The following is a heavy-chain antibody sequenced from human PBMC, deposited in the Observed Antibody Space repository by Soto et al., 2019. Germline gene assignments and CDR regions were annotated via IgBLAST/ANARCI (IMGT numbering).Heavy chain of an antibody. V-gene: IGHV1-69*13. CDR3: ARMIITGTTLDYYYGMDV. J-gene: IGHJ6*02. CDR2: IIPIFGTA. D-gene: IGHD1-7*01. CDR1: GGTFSSYA. Sequence: ASVKVSCKASGGTFSSYAISWVRQAPGQGLEWMGGIIPIFGTANYAQKFQGRVTITADESTSTAYMELSSLRSEDTAVYYCARMIITGTTLDYYYGMDVWGQGTTVTVS.